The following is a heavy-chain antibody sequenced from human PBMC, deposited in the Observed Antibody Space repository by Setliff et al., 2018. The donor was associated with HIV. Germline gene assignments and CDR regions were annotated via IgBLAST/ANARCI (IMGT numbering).Heavy chain of an antibody. V-gene: IGHV4-34*01. CDR2: INHTGNT. J-gene: IGHJ4*02. D-gene: IGHD1-26*01. CDR3: ARGKGGLVGPAEFDY. CDR1: GDSIGYYY. Sequence: PSETLSLTCTVSGDSIGYYYWNWIRQFPGKGLEWIGEINHTGNTQYNPSLKSRVTMSEETSKNQFSLKLKSVTAADTAIYFCARGKGGLVGPAEFDYWGPGTLVTVSS.